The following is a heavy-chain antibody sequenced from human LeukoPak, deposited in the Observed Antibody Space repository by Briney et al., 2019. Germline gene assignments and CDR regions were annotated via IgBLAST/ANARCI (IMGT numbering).Heavy chain of an antibody. CDR3: ARGPPTGYSSSWYPINYYFDY. CDR2: IIPIFGTA. D-gene: IGHD6-13*01. J-gene: IGHJ4*02. CDR1: GGTFSSYA. V-gene: IGHV1-69*05. Sequence: VASVKVSCKASGGTFSSYAISWVRQAPGQGLEWMGGIIPIFGTANYAQKFQGRVTITTDESTSTAYMELSSLRSEDTAVYYCARGPPTGYSSSWYPINYYFDYWGQGTLVTVSS.